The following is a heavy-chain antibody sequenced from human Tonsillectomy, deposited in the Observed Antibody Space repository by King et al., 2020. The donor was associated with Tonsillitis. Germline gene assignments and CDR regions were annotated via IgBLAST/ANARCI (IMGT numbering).Heavy chain of an antibody. D-gene: IGHD6-19*01. Sequence: VQLVESGGGLVQPGGSLRLSCAASGFTFSAYAMSWVRQAPGKGLEWVSVIYSDGKTTYYADSVKGRFTISRDDSKNTLYLEMDSLRAEDTAVYYCAKRVTVAGNNYYAMAVWGQGTTVTVSS. CDR2: IYSDGKTT. CDR3: AKRVTVAGNNYYAMAV. V-gene: IGHV3-23*03. CDR1: GFTFSAYA. J-gene: IGHJ6*02.